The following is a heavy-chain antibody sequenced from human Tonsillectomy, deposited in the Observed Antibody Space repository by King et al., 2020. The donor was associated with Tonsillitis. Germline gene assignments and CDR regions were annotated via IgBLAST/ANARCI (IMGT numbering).Heavy chain of an antibody. V-gene: IGHV3-23*04. CDR2: IAISGRET. CDR1: GFPLRNYA. D-gene: IGHD2-8*02. CDR3: AREGREAGGGGFDY. J-gene: IGHJ4*02. Sequence: VQLVESGGGLVQPGGSLRLSCAASGFPLRNYAMTWVRQAPGKGLEWVSTIAISGRETYYADSVKGRFTISRDISKNTLSLQMNSLRVEDTAVYHCAREGREAGGGGFDYWGQGTLVTVSS.